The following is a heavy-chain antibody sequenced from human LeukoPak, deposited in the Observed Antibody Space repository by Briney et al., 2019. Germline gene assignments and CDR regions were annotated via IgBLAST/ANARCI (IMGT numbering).Heavy chain of an antibody. CDR1: GFTFSSIW. CDR2: IKHDGSET. CDR3: AKNGGPHGMDV. Sequence: GGSLRLSCATSGFTFSSIWMSWVRQAPGRGLEWVANIKHDGSETNYVDSVKGRFTISRDNAKNSLHLQMNSLRVEDTTVCYCAKNGGPHGMDVWGQGTTVTVSS. V-gene: IGHV3-7*02. J-gene: IGHJ6*02. D-gene: IGHD3-16*01.